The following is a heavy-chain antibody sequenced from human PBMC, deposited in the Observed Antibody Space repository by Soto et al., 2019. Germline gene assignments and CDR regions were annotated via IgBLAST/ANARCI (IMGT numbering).Heavy chain of an antibody. J-gene: IGHJ6*02. V-gene: IGHV3-30*18. CDR3: AKDLRSYYDFWSGYYTYYYYYGTDV. D-gene: IGHD3-3*01. Sequence: GGSLRLSWAASGFTFSSYGMHWVRQAPGKGLEWVAVISYDGSNKYYADSVKGRFTISRDNSKNTLYLQMNSLRAEDTAVYYCAKDLRSYYDFWSGYYTYYYYYGTDVWGQGTTVTVAS. CDR2: ISYDGSNK. CDR1: GFTFSSYG.